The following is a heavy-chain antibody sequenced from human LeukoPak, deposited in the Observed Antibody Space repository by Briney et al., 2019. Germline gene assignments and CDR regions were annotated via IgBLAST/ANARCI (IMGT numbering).Heavy chain of an antibody. D-gene: IGHD5-24*01. CDR3: ARSNARDGYNFGY. Sequence: SETLSLACTVSGGSITSSYWSWLRQPPGKGLQWIGYFYYSGATNYNPSLKSRVTISVDTSKTQLSLKMTSMTAADTAVYYCARSNARDGYNFGYWGQGTLVTVSS. CDR2: FYYSGAT. CDR1: GGSITSSY. J-gene: IGHJ4*02. V-gene: IGHV4-59*08.